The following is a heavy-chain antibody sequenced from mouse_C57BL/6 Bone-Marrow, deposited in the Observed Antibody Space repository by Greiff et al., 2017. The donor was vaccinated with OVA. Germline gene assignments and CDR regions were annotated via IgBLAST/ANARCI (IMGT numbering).Heavy chain of an antibody. V-gene: IGHV1-26*01. D-gene: IGHD2-1*01. CDR2: INPNNGGT. Sequence: EVQLQQSGPELVKPGASVKISCKASGYTFTDYYMNWVKQSHGKSLEWIGDINPNNGGTSYNQKFKGKATLTVDKSSSTAYMELRSLTSEDSAVYYCARPMVKRAMDYWGQGTSVTVSS. J-gene: IGHJ4*01. CDR1: GYTFTDYY. CDR3: ARPMVKRAMDY.